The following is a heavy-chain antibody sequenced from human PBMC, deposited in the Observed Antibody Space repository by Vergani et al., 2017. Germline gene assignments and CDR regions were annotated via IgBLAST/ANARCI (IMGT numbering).Heavy chain of an antibody. Sequence: QVQLVESGGGVVQPGRSLRLSCAASGFSFSSFSFHWVRQAPGKGLEWVAFIHYDGSHEYYIDSVKGRFTISRDNSKNTLILQMNGLRAEDTAVYYCARDRGGATSSCYFYGAFDYWGLGTLVSVSS. D-gene: IGHD2-2*01. CDR3: ARDRGGATSSCYFYGAFDY. CDR2: IHYDGSHE. J-gene: IGHJ4*02. V-gene: IGHV3-33*01. CDR1: GFSFSSFS.